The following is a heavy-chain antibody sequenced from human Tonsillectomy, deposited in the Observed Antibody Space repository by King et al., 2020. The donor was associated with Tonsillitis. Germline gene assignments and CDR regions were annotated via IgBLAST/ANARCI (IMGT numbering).Heavy chain of an antibody. D-gene: IGHD5-18*01. J-gene: IGHJ4*02. CDR3: ASSKKIPLWAPFDY. V-gene: IGHV3-53*04. CDR1: GFTVSTNY. Sequence: VQLVESGGGLVQPGGSLRLSCAASGFTVSTNYMSWVRQAPGKGLEWVSVIYSGGSTYYADSVKGRFTISRHNSKNTLYLQMDSLRPEDTAVYYCASSKKIPLWAPFDYWGQGTLVTVSS. CDR2: IYSGGST.